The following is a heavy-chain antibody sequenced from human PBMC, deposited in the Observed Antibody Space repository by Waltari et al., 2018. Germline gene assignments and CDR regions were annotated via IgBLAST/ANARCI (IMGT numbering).Heavy chain of an antibody. V-gene: IGHV3-7*01. CDR2: IRKEGGEE. J-gene: IGHJ3*02. D-gene: IGHD4-4*01. Sequence: EGQLVESGGGLVQPGGSLRVLCVAAGFTFMHLLMSWVRQAPGKGLEWVASIRKEGGEEYYVDSVKGRFTVSRNNATNSLHLHMDSLRVEDTAIYYCARDSAPYSNYADAIDIWGQGTMVIVSS. CDR1: GFTFMHLL. CDR3: ARDSAPYSNYADAIDI.